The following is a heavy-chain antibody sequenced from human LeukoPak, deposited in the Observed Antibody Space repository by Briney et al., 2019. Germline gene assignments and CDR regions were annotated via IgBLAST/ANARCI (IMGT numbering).Heavy chain of an antibody. D-gene: IGHD5-12*01. V-gene: IGHV4-59*01. CDR1: GGSISSYY. Sequence: SETLSLTCTVSGGSISSYYWSWIRQPPGKGLEWIGYIYYSGSTNYNPSLKSRVTISVDTSKSQFSRKLSSVTAADTAVYYCARLGGYGYFDYWGQGTLVTVSS. J-gene: IGHJ4*02. CDR3: ARLGGYGYFDY. CDR2: IYYSGST.